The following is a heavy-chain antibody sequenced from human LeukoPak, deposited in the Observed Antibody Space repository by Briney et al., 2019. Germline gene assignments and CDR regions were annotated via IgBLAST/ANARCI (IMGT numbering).Heavy chain of an antibody. Sequence: PGGSLRLSCAASGFTFSSYGMHWVRQAPGKGLEWVAVIWYDGTNKYYADSVKGRFTISRDNSKNTLYLQMNSLRAEESAVYYCARDRTYCTNGVCYFRAFDIWGQGTMVTVSS. CDR3: ARDRTYCTNGVCYFRAFDI. CDR2: IWYDGTNK. D-gene: IGHD2-8*01. J-gene: IGHJ3*02. CDR1: GFTFSSYG. V-gene: IGHV3-33*01.